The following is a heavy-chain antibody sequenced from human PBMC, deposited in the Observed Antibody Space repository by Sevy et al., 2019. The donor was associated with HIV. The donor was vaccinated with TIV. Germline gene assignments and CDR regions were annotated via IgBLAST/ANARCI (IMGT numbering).Heavy chain of an antibody. CDR1: GFTFSSYS. V-gene: IGHV3-21*01. CDR2: ISSSSSYI. J-gene: IGHJ3*02. CDR3: ARVLEPLGAFDI. Sequence: GGSLRLSCAASGFTFSSYSMNWVRQAPGKGLEWVSSISSSSSYIYYAETVKGRFTISRDNAKNSLYLQMNSLRAEDTAVYYCARVLEPLGAFDIWGQGTMVTVSS.